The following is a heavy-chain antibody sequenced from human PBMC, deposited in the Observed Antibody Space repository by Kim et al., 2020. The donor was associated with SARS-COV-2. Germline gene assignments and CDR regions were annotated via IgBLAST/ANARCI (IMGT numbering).Heavy chain of an antibody. Sequence: ADSVKGRCTISRDNARNTFYLQMNSLRAGDTAIYYCAKWHSGRGNGAFDIWGQGTMVTVSS. V-gene: IGHV3-23*01. D-gene: IGHD3-10*01. J-gene: IGHJ3*02. CDR3: AKWHSGRGNGAFDI.